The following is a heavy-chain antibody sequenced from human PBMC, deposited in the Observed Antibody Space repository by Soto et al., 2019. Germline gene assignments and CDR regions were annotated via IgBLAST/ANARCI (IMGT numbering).Heavy chain of an antibody. CDR2: IGTAGDT. D-gene: IGHD2-15*01. J-gene: IGHJ6*03. Sequence: GGSLRLSCAASGFTFSSYDMHWVRQATGKGLEWVSAIGTAGDTYYPGSVKGRFTISRENAKNSLYLQMNSLRAGDTAVYYCARGSICSGGSCGNSSGWFPYYYYYYMDVWGKGTTVTISS. CDR1: GFTFSSYD. V-gene: IGHV3-13*01. CDR3: ARGSICSGGSCGNSSGWFPYYYYYYMDV.